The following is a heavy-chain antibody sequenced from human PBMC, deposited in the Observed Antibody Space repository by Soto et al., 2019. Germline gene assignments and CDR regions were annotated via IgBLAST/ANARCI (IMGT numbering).Heavy chain of an antibody. D-gene: IGHD6-19*01. CDR1: GFTFSSYA. CDR2: ISYDGSNK. V-gene: IGHV3-30-3*01. CDR3: ARDQDYIAVAGMGFDY. Sequence: QVQLVESGGGVVQPGRSLRLSCAASGFTFSSYAMHWVRQAPGKGLEWVAVISYDGSNKYYADSVKGRFTISRDNSKNTLYLQMNSLRAEDTAVYYCARDQDYIAVAGMGFDYWGQGTLVTVSS. J-gene: IGHJ4*02.